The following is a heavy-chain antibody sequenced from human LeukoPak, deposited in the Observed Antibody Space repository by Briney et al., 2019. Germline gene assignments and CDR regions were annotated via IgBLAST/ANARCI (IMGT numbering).Heavy chain of an antibody. D-gene: IGHD5-12*01. CDR2: IYYSGST. CDR1: GGXISSYY. Sequence: PSETLSLTCTVSGGXISSYYWSWIRQPPGKGLEWIGYIYYSGSTNYNPSLKSRVTISVDTSKNQFSLKLSSVTAADTAVYYCARSSRGGGYGYYFDYWGQGTLVTVSS. V-gene: IGHV4-59*01. J-gene: IGHJ4*02. CDR3: ARSSRGGGYGYYFDY.